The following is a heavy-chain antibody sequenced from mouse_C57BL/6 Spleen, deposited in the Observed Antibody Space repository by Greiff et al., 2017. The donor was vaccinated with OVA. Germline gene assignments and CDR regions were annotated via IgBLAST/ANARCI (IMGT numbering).Heavy chain of an antibody. CDR3: ARVYGSYFDY. D-gene: IGHD1-1*01. CDR2: IDPSDSYT. Sequence: QVQLQQPGAELVMPGASVKLSCKASGYTFTSYWMPWVQQRPGQGLEWIGEIDPSDSYTYYNQKFKGKSTLTVDKSSSTDYMQLSSLTSEDSAVYYCARVYGSYFDYWGQGTTLTVSS. CDR1: GYTFTSYW. J-gene: IGHJ2*01. V-gene: IGHV1-69*01.